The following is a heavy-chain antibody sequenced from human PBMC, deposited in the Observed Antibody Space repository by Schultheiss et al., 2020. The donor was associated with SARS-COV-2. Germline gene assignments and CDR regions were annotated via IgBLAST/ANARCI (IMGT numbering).Heavy chain of an antibody. CDR2: INPNSGGT. Sequence: ASVKVSCKASGYTFIDYYVHWVRQAPGGGLEWMGWINPNSGGTNYAQKFQGRVTITADESTSTAYMELSSLRSEDTAVYYCAGWVWEWELPAYNWFDPWGQGTLVTVSS. J-gene: IGHJ5*02. V-gene: IGHV1-2*02. CDR3: AGWVWEWELPAYNWFDP. CDR1: GYTFIDYY. D-gene: IGHD1-26*01.